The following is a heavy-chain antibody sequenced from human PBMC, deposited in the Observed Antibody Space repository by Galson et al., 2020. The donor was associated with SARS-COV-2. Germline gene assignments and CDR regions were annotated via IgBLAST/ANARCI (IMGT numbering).Heavy chain of an antibody. CDR2: IKQDGSEK. CDR3: ARDSLAAAGTGTPNYYGMDV. CDR1: GFTFSSYW. Sequence: TGGSLRLSCAASGFTFSSYWMSWVRQAPGKGLEWVANIKQDGSEKYYVDSVKGRFTISRDNAKNSLYLQMNSLRAEDTAVYYCARDSLAAAGTGTPNYYGMDVWGQGTTVTVSS. J-gene: IGHJ6*02. D-gene: IGHD6-13*01. V-gene: IGHV3-7*01.